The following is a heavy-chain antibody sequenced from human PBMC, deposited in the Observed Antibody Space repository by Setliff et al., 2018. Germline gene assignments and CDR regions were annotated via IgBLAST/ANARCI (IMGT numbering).Heavy chain of an antibody. D-gene: IGHD3-3*01. V-gene: IGHV4-61*09. CDR3: TRLYYTSRALYFDI. J-gene: IGHJ4*02. CDR2: IYITGNP. CDR1: GASIRQTSYF. Sequence: SETLSLTCAVSGASIRQTSYFWTWVRQPAGKGLEWIGHIYITGNPNVNPSLKSRVAMSLDNSGNQFSLNLQSVTAADTAVYYCTRLYYTSRALYFDIWGQGHPVNVSS.